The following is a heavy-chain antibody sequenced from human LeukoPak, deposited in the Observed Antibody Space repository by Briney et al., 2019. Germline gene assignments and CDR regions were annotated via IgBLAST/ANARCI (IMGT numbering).Heavy chain of an antibody. V-gene: IGHV4-4*07. Sequence: SETLSLTCTVYGGSISSYYWSWIRQPAGKGLEWIGRIYTSGSTNYNPSLKSRVTMSVDTSKNQFSLKLSSVTAADTAVYYCARSSDYYDSSGYLDWFDPWGQGTLVTVSS. CDR1: GGSISSYY. D-gene: IGHD3-22*01. CDR3: ARSSDYYDSSGYLDWFDP. CDR2: IYTSGST. J-gene: IGHJ5*02.